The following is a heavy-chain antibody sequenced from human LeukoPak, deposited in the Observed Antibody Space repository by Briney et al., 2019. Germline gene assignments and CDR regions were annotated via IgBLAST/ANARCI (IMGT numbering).Heavy chain of an antibody. CDR1: VYTFTTYG. Sequence: ASVTVSFKASVYTFTTYGFTWVRPAPGQGRACMGWISAYNGNTNYAQKLQGRVTMTTDTSTSTAYMEVRSLRSDDTAVYYCARSDSSGRYGGYYYYYMDVWGKGSTVTVSS. J-gene: IGHJ6*03. V-gene: IGHV1-18*01. D-gene: IGHD6-19*01. CDR3: ARSDSSGRYGGYYYYYMDV. CDR2: ISAYNGNT.